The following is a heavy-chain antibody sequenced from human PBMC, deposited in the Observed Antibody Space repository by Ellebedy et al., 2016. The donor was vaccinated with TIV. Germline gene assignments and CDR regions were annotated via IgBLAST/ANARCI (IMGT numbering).Heavy chain of an antibody. J-gene: IGHJ6*02. V-gene: IGHV3-23*01. CDR3: VKGPGTMDV. CDR1: GFTFSASG. D-gene: IGHD1-1*01. CDR2: ISSGGIT. Sequence: GESLKISCAASGFTFSASGMTWARQAPGKGLEWVSGISSGGITYYADSVRGRFTISRDNSKNTLYLQMTSLRAEDTATYYCVKGPGTMDVWGQGTTVTVSS.